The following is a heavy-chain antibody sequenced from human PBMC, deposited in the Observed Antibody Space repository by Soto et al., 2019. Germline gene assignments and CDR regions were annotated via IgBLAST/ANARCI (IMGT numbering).Heavy chain of an antibody. J-gene: IGHJ4*02. CDR3: ARDTFLCPTCFDY. CDR2: INAGNGNT. Sequence: GSVKVSCKASGYTFTSYAMHWVRQAPGQRLEWMGWINAGNGNTKYSQKFQGRVTITRDTSASTAYMELSSLRSEDTAVYYCARDTFLCPTCFDYWGQGTLVTVSS. CDR1: GYTFTSYA. V-gene: IGHV1-3*01. D-gene: IGHD2-2*01.